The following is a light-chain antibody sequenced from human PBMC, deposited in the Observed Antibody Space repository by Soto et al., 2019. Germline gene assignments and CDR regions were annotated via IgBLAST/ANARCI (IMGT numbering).Light chain of an antibody. CDR2: ATS. J-gene: IGKJ4*01. CDR1: QAISAW. Sequence: DTQMTQSPSSVSASVGDRVTITCRASQAISAWLAWYQQKPGKAPNLLIYATSSLQAGVPSRFSGGGSGTEFPLTISSLQPEDFATYYCQQASISQLTFGGGTKVEIK. CDR3: QQASISQLT. V-gene: IGKV1-12*01.